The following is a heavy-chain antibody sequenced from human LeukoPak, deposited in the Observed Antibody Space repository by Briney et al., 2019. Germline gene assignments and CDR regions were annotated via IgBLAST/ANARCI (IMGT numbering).Heavy chain of an antibody. D-gene: IGHD1-26*01. CDR2: IRYDGSNK. CDR1: GFTFSSYG. CDR3: AKESIVGAGGGYYYYYMDV. V-gene: IGHV3-30*02. Sequence: GGSLRLSCAASGFTFSSYGMHWARQAPGKGLEWVAFIRYDGSNKYYADSVKGRFTISRDNSENTLYLQMNSLRAEDTAVYYCAKESIVGAGGGYYYYYMDVWGKGTTVTVSS. J-gene: IGHJ6*03.